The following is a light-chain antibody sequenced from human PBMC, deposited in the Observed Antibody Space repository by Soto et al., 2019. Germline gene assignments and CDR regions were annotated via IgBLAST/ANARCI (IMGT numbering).Light chain of an antibody. CDR1: QGIRNE. Sequence: AIQMTQSPSSLSASVGDRVTITCRASQGIRNELGWYQHKPGKAPRLLIYAASSLQTGVPSRFSGSGSGTDFTLTISSLQPEDFATYYCLQDYNDPRTFGPGTKVDIK. CDR2: AAS. V-gene: IGKV1-6*01. J-gene: IGKJ3*01. CDR3: LQDYNDPRT.